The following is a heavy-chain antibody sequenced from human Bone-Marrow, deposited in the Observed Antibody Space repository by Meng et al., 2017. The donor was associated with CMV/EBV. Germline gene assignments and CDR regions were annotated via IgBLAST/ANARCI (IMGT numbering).Heavy chain of an antibody. Sequence: QGQLQESGPGLVKPSETLSLICSVSGDSISSGNFYWGWIRQPPGKGLEYIGSIYHGGSTYYTPSLKSRVTIFVDTSKNQFSLRLTAVTAADTAVYYCLANGYYSNWFDPWGQGTLVTVSS. CDR3: LANGYYSNWFDP. D-gene: IGHD3-22*01. J-gene: IGHJ5*02. V-gene: IGHV4-39*01. CDR2: IYHGGST. CDR1: GDSISSGNFY.